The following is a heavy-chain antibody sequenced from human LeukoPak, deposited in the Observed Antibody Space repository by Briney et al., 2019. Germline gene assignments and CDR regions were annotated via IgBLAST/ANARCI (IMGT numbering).Heavy chain of an antibody. Sequence: GRSLGLSCAASGFTFSSYAMHWVRQAPGKGLEWVAVISYDGSNKYYADSVKGRFTISRDNSKNTLYLQMNSLRAEDTAVYYCARESIFGVVTATFDYWGQGTLVTVSS. CDR3: ARESIFGVVTATFDY. D-gene: IGHD3-3*01. CDR1: GFTFSSYA. V-gene: IGHV3-30-3*01. J-gene: IGHJ4*02. CDR2: ISYDGSNK.